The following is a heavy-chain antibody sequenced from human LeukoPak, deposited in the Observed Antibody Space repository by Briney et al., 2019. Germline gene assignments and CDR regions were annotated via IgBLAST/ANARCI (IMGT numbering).Heavy chain of an antibody. CDR2: IKQDGSAK. J-gene: IGHJ4*02. D-gene: IGHD3-10*01. Sequence: GGSLRLSCAASGFTFSSYWMSWVRQAPGKGLEWVANIKQDGSAKFYADSLKGRLTIPGDNAKNSLYLQMNSLRTEDTAVYYCVRFGIRGVIDEFDYWGQGTLVTVSS. CDR3: VRFGIRGVIDEFDY. V-gene: IGHV3-7*01. CDR1: GFTFSSYW.